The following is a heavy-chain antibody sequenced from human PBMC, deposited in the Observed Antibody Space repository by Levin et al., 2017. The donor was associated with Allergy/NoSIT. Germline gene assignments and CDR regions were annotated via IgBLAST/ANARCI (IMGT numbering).Heavy chain of an antibody. CDR2: IYYSGST. V-gene: IGHV4-61*01. CDR1: GGSVSSGSYY. D-gene: IGHD3-10*01. Sequence: SQTLSLTCTVSGGSVSSGSYYWSWIRQPPGKGLEWIGYIYYSGSTNYNPSLKSRVTISVDTSKNQFSLKLSSVTAADTAVYYCARDSGGHFDYWGQGTLVTVSS. J-gene: IGHJ4*02. CDR3: ARDSGGHFDY.